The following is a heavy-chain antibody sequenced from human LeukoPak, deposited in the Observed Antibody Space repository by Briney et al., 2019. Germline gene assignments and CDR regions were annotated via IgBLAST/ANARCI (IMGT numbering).Heavy chain of an antibody. CDR3: ARRVVPAAPFDY. V-gene: IGHV1-18*01. J-gene: IGHJ4*02. D-gene: IGHD2-2*01. CDR2: ISAYNGNT. Sequence: GASVKVSCKSSGYTFTSYGISWVRQAPGQGLEWMGWISAYNGNTNYAQKFQGRVTITADKSTSTAYMEPSSLRSEDTAVYYCARRVVPAAPFDYWGQGTLVTVSS. CDR1: GYTFTSYG.